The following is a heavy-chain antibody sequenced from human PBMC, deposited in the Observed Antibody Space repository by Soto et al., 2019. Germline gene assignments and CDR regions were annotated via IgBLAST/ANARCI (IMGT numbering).Heavy chain of an antibody. Sequence: SETLSLTCVISGDSVSSNSAGWNWIRQSPSRGLEWLGRTYYKSKWNNDYALSVKSRITINPDTSKNQFSLHLYSVTPEDTAVYYCTGITWFRGMDVWGQGTVVTVSS. CDR1: GDSVSSNSAG. J-gene: IGHJ6*02. D-gene: IGHD3-10*01. CDR2: TYYKSKWNN. CDR3: TGITWFRGMDV. V-gene: IGHV6-1*01.